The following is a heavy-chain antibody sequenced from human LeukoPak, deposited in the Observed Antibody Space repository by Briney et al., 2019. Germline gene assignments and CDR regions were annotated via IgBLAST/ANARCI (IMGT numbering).Heavy chain of an antibody. CDR3: AKDLYYYGSGSPTQDY. Sequence: GGSLRLSCAASGFTFSSYAMSWVRQAPGKGLEWVSAISGSGGSTHYADSVKGRFTISRDNSKNTLYLQMNSLRAEDTAVYYCAKDLYYYGSGSPTQDYWGQGTLVTVSS. CDR1: GFTFSSYA. CDR2: ISGSGGST. V-gene: IGHV3-23*01. D-gene: IGHD3-10*01. J-gene: IGHJ4*02.